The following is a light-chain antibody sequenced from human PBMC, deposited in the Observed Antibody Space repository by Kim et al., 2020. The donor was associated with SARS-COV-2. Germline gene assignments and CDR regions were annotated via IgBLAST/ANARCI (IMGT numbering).Light chain of an antibody. V-gene: IGLV2-18*02. CDR1: SRDVGSYNR. Sequence: QSVTISCTGTSRDVGSYNRVSWYQQPPGTAPKLMIHEVSNRPSGVPDRFSGSKSGNTASLTISGLQAEDEADYYCSSYTSSSTPYVFGTGTKVTVL. CDR2: EVS. CDR3: SSYTSSSTPYV. J-gene: IGLJ1*01.